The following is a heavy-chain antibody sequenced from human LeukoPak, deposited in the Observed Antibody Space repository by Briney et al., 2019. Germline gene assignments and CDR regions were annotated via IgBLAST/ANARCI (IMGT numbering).Heavy chain of an antibody. J-gene: IGHJ4*02. CDR1: GYTFTGYY. V-gene: IGHV1-2*02. Sequence: ASVKVSCKASGYTFTGYYMHWVRQAPGQGLEWMGWINPNSGGTNYAQKFQGGVTMTRDTSISTAYMELSRLRSDDTAVYYCARVDIVVVPAAISDTYYFDYWGQGTLVTVSS. D-gene: IGHD2-2*03. CDR3: ARVDIVVVPAAISDTYYFDY. CDR2: INPNSGGT.